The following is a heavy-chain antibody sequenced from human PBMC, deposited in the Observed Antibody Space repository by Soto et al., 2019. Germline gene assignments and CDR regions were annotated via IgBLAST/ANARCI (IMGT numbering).Heavy chain of an antibody. J-gene: IGHJ6*02. V-gene: IGHV1-46*01. CDR2: INPSGYGT. D-gene: IGHD1-26*01. CDR1: GYTFSSYY. Sequence: QVQLVQSGAEVKKPGASVRLSCQASGYTFSSYYVHWVRQAPGQGLEWMGIINPSGYGTSNAQKCQGRLYMTRATSTSTVYMELSSLISEDTAVYYCVSKTPGLGWDYGMDVCGQGTTVTVSS. CDR3: VSKTPGLGWDYGMDV.